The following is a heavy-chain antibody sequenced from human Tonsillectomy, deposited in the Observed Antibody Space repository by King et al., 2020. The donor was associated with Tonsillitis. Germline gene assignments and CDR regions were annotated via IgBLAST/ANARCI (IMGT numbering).Heavy chain of an antibody. V-gene: IGHV5-51*01. CDR3: ARLDCTNGVCSLFDY. CDR1: GYSFTNYW. J-gene: IGHJ4*02. CDR2: IYPGDSVT. Sequence: QLVQSGAEVKKPGESLKISCQGSGYSFTNYWIAWVRQMPGKSLEGMGIIYPGDSVTRYSPSFKGQVTSSADKSIGTAYLQWGSLKASDTAMYYCARLDCTNGVCSLFDYWGQGTLVTVSS. D-gene: IGHD2-8*01.